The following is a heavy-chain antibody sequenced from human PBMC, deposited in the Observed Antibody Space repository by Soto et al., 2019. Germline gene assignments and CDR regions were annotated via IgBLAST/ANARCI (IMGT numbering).Heavy chain of an antibody. Sequence: EVQLLESGGGLAQPGGSLRLSCAASGFTFSSFAMTWVRQTPGKGLEWVSSINPNGANTYYADSVRGRFTISRDNSKNTLFLQMNSLRADDTAAYYCAKCGSHCYSDSWGQGTLVIVSS. CDR3: AKCGSHCYSDS. CDR1: GFTFSSFA. D-gene: IGHD1-26*01. CDR2: INPNGANT. V-gene: IGHV3-23*01. J-gene: IGHJ4*02.